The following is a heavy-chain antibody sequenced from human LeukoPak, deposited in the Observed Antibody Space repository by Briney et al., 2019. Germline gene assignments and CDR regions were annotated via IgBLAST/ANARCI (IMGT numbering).Heavy chain of an antibody. J-gene: IGHJ4*02. Sequence: SETLSLTCTVSGGSISSSSYYWGWIRQPPGKGLEWIGSIYYSGSTYYNPSLKSRVTISVDTSKNQFSLKLSSVTAADTAVYYCARTGRYYDSSGYYYSNDYWGQGTLDTVSS. CDR1: GGSISSSSYY. CDR3: ARTGRYYDSSGYYYSNDY. CDR2: IYYSGST. V-gene: IGHV4-39*01. D-gene: IGHD3-22*01.